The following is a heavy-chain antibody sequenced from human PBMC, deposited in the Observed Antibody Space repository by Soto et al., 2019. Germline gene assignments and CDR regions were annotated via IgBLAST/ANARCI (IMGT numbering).Heavy chain of an antibody. CDR2: IYYSGST. J-gene: IGHJ6*03. Sequence: QVQLQESGPGLVKPSETLSLTCTVSGGSISSYYWSWIRQPPGKGLEWIGYIYYSGSTNYNPSLKSRVTISVDTSKNQFSLKLSSVTAADTAVYYCARVTMYYDILTGLDYYYYYYMDVWGKGTTVTVSS. CDR1: GGSISSYY. CDR3: ARVTMYYDILTGLDYYYYYYMDV. D-gene: IGHD3-9*01. V-gene: IGHV4-59*08.